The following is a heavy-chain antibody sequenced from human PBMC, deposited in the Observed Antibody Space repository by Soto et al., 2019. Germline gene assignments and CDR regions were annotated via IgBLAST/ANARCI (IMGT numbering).Heavy chain of an antibody. D-gene: IGHD6-19*01. V-gene: IGHV3-21*01. CDR3: ARPFSSGWYGDFDF. CDR1: GFTFSSYS. J-gene: IGHJ4*02. CDR2: ISSSSSYI. Sequence: EVQLVESGGGLVKPGGSLRLSCAASGFTFSSYSMNWVRQAPGKGLEWVSSISSSSSYIYYADSVKGRFTISRDNSKKTMYLQMSSLRAEDTAVYYCARPFSSGWYGDFDFWGQGTLVAVSS.